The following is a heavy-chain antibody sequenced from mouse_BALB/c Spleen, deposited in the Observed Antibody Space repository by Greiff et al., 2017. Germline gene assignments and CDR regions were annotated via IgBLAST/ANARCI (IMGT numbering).Heavy chain of an antibody. J-gene: IGHJ3*01. CDR2: INPYNDGT. CDR1: GYTFTSYV. CDR3: ARRYDGYYPAWFAY. V-gene: IGHV1-14*01. Sequence: EVQLKQSGPELVKPGASVKMSCKASGYTFTSYVMHWVKQKPGQGLEWIGYINPYNDGTKYNEKFKGKATLTSDKSSSTAYMELSSLTSEDSAVYYCARRYDGYYPAWFAYWGQGTLVTVSA. D-gene: IGHD2-3*01.